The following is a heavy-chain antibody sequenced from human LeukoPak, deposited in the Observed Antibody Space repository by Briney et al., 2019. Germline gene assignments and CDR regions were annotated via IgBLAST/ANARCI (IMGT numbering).Heavy chain of an antibody. CDR3: ARARNGDYYDNSGYYYFDY. CDR1: GFTLSYSL. Sequence: GGALLLCCAAHGFTLSYSLITSVPQARAKGLGMVATIKQEGSENYYVASVNGRFTISSDNAKNSLYLQMNSLRAEDTAVYYCARARNGDYYDNSGYYYFDYWGQGTLVTVSS. CDR2: IKQEGSEN. J-gene: IGHJ4*02. V-gene: IGHV3-7*01. D-gene: IGHD3-22*01.